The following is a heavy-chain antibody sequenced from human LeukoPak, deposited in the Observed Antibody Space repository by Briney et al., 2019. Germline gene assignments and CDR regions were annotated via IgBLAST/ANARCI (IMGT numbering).Heavy chain of an antibody. CDR3: AEDTLMYSSGPCFDY. V-gene: IGHV3-23*01. D-gene: IGHD6-19*01. CDR2: ISGSGGST. Sequence: PGGSLRLSCAASGFTFSSYAMSWVRQAPGKGLEWVSAISGSGGSTYYADSVKGRFTISRDNSKNTLYLQMDSLRAEDTAVYYCAEDTLMYSSGPCFDYWGQGTLVTVSS. J-gene: IGHJ4*02. CDR1: GFTFSSYA.